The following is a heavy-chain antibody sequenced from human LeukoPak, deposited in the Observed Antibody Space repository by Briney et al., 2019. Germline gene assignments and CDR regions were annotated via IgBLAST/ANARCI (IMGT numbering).Heavy chain of an antibody. CDR3: PREASSGWYDY. V-gene: IGHV3-33*01. CDR1: GFTFSSYG. D-gene: IGHD6-19*01. J-gene: IGHJ4*02. Sequence: PGRSLRLSCAASGFTFSSYGMHWVRQAPGKGLEWVAVIWYDGSNEYYADSVKGRFTISRDNSKNTLYLQMNSLRAEDTAVYYCPREASSGWYDYWGQGTLVTVSS. CDR2: IWYDGSNE.